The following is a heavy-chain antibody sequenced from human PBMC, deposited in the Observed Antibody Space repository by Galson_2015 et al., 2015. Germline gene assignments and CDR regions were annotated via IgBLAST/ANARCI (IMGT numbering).Heavy chain of an antibody. CDR1: GFTFNVNC. J-gene: IGHJ4*02. D-gene: IGHD2-8*01. Sequence: SLRLSCAASGFTFNVNCMNWVRQAPGKGLEWVSSISSNSNYIYYADSMKGRFTISRDNARNSLFLQMNSLRDDDTAVYYCTRGTGVCMYGAVNWGQGTPVTVSS. CDR3: TRGTGVCMYGAVN. V-gene: IGHV3-21*01. CDR2: ISSNSNYI.